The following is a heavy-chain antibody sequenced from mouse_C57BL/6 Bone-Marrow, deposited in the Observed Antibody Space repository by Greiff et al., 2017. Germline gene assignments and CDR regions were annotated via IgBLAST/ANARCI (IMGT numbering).Heavy chain of an antibody. J-gene: IGHJ3*01. CDR3: TTLGLFAY. Sequence: VQLKQSGAELVRPGASVKLSCTASGFNIKDDYMHWVKQRPEQGLEWIGWLDPENGDTEYASKFQGKATITADTSSNTAYLQLSSLTSEDTAVYYCTTLGLFAYWGQGTLVTVSA. CDR1: GFNIKDDY. V-gene: IGHV14-4*01. D-gene: IGHD3-1*01. CDR2: LDPENGDT.